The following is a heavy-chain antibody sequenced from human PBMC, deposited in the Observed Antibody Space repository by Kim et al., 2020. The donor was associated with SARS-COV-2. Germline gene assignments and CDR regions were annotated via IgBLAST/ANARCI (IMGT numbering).Heavy chain of an antibody. CDR2: ISYSGST. CDR3: AAGRMGFGVIVDY. J-gene: IGHJ4*02. CDR1: GGSISSGAFY. V-gene: IGHV4-31*03. Sequence: SETLSLTCTVPGGSISSGAFYWSWIRQHPGKGLEWIGYISYSGSTYYTPSFKSRITISVDTSKNQFSLKLNSVTAADTAVYFCAAGRMGFGVIVDYWGQGTLVTVSS. D-gene: IGHD3-10*01.